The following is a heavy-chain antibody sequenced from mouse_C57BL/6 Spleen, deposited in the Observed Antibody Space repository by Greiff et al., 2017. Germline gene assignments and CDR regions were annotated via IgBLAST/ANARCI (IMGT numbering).Heavy chain of an antibody. D-gene: IGHD2-4*01. Sequence: QVQLKETGAELVRPGASVKLSCKASGYTFTDYYINWVKQRPGQGLEWIARIYPGSGNTYYNEKFKGKATLTAEKSSSTAYMQLSSLTSEDSAVYFCANYDYDWYFDVWGTGTTVTVSS. V-gene: IGHV1-76*01. CDR3: ANYDYDWYFDV. CDR2: IYPGSGNT. CDR1: GYTFTDYY. J-gene: IGHJ1*03.